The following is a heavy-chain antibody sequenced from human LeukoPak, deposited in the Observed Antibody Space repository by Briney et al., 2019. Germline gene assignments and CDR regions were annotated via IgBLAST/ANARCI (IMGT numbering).Heavy chain of an antibody. D-gene: IGHD2-21*01. CDR1: GFTFSSYS. V-gene: IGHV3-7*01. J-gene: IGHJ3*02. CDR3: ARNGRGDSGAFDI. CDR2: IKEEGSEK. Sequence: PGGSLRLSCAASGFTFSSYSMNWVRQAPGKGLEWVANIKEEGSEKYYVDSVRGRFTISRDNAKNSLYLQMNSLRAEDTAVYYCARNGRGDSGAFDIWGQGAMVTVSS.